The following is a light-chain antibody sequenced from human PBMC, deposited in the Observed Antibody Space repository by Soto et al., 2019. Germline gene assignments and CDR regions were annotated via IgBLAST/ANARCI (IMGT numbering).Light chain of an antibody. CDR2: GAA. J-gene: IGKJ5*01. CDR3: QQSYSSPTFS. Sequence: DIRMTQSPSSLSASVGDRVTITCRAGQSISAYLNWYQHKAGKPPKLLISGAASLQSGVPSRFSGSGSGTYFTLTSNNLQPEDFATYYCQQSYSSPTFSFGQGTRLEIK. V-gene: IGKV1-39*01. CDR1: QSISAY.